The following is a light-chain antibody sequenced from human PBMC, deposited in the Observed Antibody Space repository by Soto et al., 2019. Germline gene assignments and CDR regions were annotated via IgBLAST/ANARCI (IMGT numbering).Light chain of an antibody. J-gene: IGKJ1*01. Sequence: DIQMTQSPSTLSASVGDRVTITCRASQSISAWLAWYQQKPGKAPKLLIYKASTLESGVPSRFSGSGSGTEFTLTISSLQPDDFATYYCQQYNNNASWTFGNGPNVQIK. V-gene: IGKV1-5*03. CDR1: QSISAW. CDR3: QQYNNNASWT. CDR2: KAS.